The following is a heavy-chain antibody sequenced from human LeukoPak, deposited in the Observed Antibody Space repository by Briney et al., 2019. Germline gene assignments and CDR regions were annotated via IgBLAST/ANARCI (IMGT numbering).Heavy chain of an antibody. J-gene: IGHJ4*02. CDR1: GYTFTSYY. CDR3: FDSSGYD. V-gene: IGHV1-46*01. D-gene: IGHD3-22*01. CDR2: IIPIFGTA. Sequence: ASVKVSCKASGYTFTSYYMHWVRQAPGQGLEWMGGIIPIFGTANYAQKFQGRVTMTRNTSISTAYMELSSLRSEDTAVYYCFDSSGYDWGQGTLVTVSS.